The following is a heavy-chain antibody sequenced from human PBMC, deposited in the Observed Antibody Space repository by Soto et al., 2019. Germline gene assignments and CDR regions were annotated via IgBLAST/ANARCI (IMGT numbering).Heavy chain of an antibody. CDR1: GYSFTTYW. V-gene: IGHV5-51*01. CDR2: IYPGDSDT. CDR3: ARRDDSPTAEYFQH. J-gene: IGHJ1*01. Sequence: GESLKISCKGSGYSFTTYWIGWVSQMPGKGLEWMGIIYPGDSDTRYSPSFQGQVTISADKSTSTAYLQWSSLKASDTAMYYCARRDDSPTAEYFQHWGQGTLVTVSS. D-gene: IGHD2-21*01.